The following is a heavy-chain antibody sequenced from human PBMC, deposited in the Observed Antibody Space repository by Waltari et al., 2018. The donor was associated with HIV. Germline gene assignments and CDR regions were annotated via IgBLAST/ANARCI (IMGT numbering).Heavy chain of an antibody. V-gene: IGHV3-48*03. CDR3: ARGDSSGTAFDI. J-gene: IGHJ3*02. D-gene: IGHD3-22*01. CDR2: ISSSGSTI. CDR1: GFPLRRFE. Sequence: EVQLVGSGGGLVQPGGFLRLSCAASGFPLRRFEITWVPQAPGKGLEWVSYISSSGSTIYYADSVKGRFTISRDNAKNSLYLQMNSLRAEDTAVYYCARGDSSGTAFDIWGQGTMVTVSS.